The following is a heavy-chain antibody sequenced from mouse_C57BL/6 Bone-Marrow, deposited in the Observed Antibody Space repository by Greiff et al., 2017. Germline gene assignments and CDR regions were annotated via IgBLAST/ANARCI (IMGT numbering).Heavy chain of an antibody. CDR2: INPTNGGT. J-gene: IGHJ1*03. CDR3: ARDLYYYGSRNWYFDV. D-gene: IGHD1-1*01. Sequence: VQLQQSGPELVKPGASVKMSCKASGYTFTDYNLHWVKQSHGTSLAWIGYINPTNGGTSYNQKFKGKATLTVHKSSSTAYMELRSLTSEDSAVYYCARDLYYYGSRNWYFDVWGTGTTVTVSS. V-gene: IGHV1-22*01. CDR1: GYTFTDYN.